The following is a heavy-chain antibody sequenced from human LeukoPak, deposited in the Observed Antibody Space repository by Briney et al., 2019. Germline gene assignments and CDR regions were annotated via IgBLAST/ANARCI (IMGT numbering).Heavy chain of an antibody. D-gene: IGHD6-19*01. Sequence: GGSLRLSCAASGFTVSSNYISWVRQAPGKGLEWVSVIYSGGSTYYADSVRGRFTISRDNSKNTLYLQMNSLRAEDTAVYYCASKIAVAGYYFDYWGQGTLVTVSS. V-gene: IGHV3-53*01. J-gene: IGHJ4*02. CDR2: IYSGGST. CDR1: GFTVSSNY. CDR3: ASKIAVAGYYFDY.